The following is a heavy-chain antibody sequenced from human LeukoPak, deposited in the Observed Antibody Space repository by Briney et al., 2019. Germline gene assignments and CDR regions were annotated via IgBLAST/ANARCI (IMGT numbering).Heavy chain of an antibody. J-gene: IGHJ4*02. CDR1: GFTFSSYA. V-gene: IGHV3-23*01. CDR2: ISGSGGST. D-gene: IGHD3-22*01. CDR3: ALIGLDSSGYYYDYLDY. Sequence: GGSLRLSCAASGFTFSSYAMSWVRQAPGKGLEWVSAISGSGGSTYYADSVKGRFTISRDNSKNTLYLQMNSLRAEDTAVYYCALIGLDSSGYYYDYLDYWGQGTLVTVSS.